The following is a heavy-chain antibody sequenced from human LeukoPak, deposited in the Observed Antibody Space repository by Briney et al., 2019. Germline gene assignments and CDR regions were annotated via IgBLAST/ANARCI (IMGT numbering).Heavy chain of an antibody. CDR1: GFTFSRYG. CDR3: AKGDFYGSGRDYYYYMDV. Sequence: GGSLRLSCAASGFTFSRYGMSWVRQAPGKGLEWVSAISGSGGRTYYADSVKGRFTISRDNSKNTLYLQMNSLRAEDTAEYNCAKGDFYGSGRDYYYYMDVWGKGTTVTVSS. J-gene: IGHJ6*03. D-gene: IGHD3-10*01. V-gene: IGHV3-23*01. CDR2: ISGSGGRT.